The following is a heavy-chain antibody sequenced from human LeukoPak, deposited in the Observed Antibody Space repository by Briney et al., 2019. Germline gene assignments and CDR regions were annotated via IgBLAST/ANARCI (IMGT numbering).Heavy chain of an antibody. CDR2: ISAYNGNT. V-gene: IGHV1-18*01. J-gene: IGHJ5*02. D-gene: IGHD5-18*01. Sequence: ASVKVSCKASGYTFTSYGISWVRQAPGQGLEWMGWISAYNGNTNYAQKLQGRVTMTTDTSTSTAYMELRSLRSDDTAVYYWAREERGYSYGYGGFDPWGQGTLVTVSS. CDR1: GYTFTSYG. CDR3: AREERGYSYGYGGFDP.